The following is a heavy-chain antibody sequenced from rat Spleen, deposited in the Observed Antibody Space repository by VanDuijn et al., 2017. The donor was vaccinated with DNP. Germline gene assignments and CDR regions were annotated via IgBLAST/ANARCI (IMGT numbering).Heavy chain of an antibody. D-gene: IGHD1-10*01. CDR1: GFTFSNFY. CDR2: IPSSTDRT. V-gene: IGHV5-25*01. J-gene: IGHJ2*01. Sequence: EVQLVESGGGLVQPGESLKLSCVASGFTFSNFYMAWVRQAPKKGLEGVATIPSSTDRTYYLDSVRGRFTISRDNAKSSLYLQMNSLKSEDTATYFCARHDNSDFDYWGQGVMVTVSS. CDR3: ARHDNSDFDY.